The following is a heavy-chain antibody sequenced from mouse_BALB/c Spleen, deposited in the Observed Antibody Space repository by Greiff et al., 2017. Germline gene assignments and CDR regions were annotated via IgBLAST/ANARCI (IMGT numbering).Heavy chain of an antibody. CDR1: GYSITSDYA. CDR3: ARRGYGNWFAY. D-gene: IGHD2-10*02. J-gene: IGHJ3*01. V-gene: IGHV3-2*02. CDR2: ISYSGST. Sequence: DVQLQESGPGLVKPSQSLSLTCTVTGYSITSDYAWNWIRQFPGNKLEWMGYISYSGSTSYNPSLKSRISITRDTSKNQFFLQLNSVTTEDTATYYCARRGYGNWFAYWGQGTLVTVSA.